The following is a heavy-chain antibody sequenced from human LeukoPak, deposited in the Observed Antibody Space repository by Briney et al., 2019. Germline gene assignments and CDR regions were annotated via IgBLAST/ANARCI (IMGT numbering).Heavy chain of an antibody. Sequence: ASVKVSCTASGYTFTNYAMHWVRQAPGQRLEWMGWINAGNGNTKYSQKFQDRVSMTRDTSASAAYMELSSLRSEDTAVYYCARATTDYYYYYGMDVWGQGTTVTVSS. CDR2: INAGNGNT. CDR3: ARATTDYYYYYGMDV. D-gene: IGHD1-14*01. J-gene: IGHJ6*02. V-gene: IGHV1-3*01. CDR1: GYTFTNYA.